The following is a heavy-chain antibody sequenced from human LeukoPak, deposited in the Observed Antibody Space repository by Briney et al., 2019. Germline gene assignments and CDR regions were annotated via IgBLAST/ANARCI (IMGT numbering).Heavy chain of an antibody. CDR3: EKDRLFGSGLNGPHYYYGMDV. J-gene: IGHJ6*02. CDR1: DFSFSNYG. D-gene: IGHD1-26*01. Sequence: PGNSLRLSCAASDFSFSNYGMHWVRQAPAKGLEWVAVILYDGNNKHYAESVKGRFTTSRDNSNKMLYLQMNSLRPEDTAVYYCEKDRLFGSGLNGPHYYYGMDVWGQGTTVTVSS. CDR2: ILYDGNNK. V-gene: IGHV3-30*18.